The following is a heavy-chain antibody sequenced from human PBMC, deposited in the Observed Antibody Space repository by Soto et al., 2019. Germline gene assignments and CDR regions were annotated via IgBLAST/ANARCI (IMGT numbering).Heavy chain of an antibody. V-gene: IGHV4-59*08. CDR3: ARRYSSSFDY. CDR1: GGSISSYY. J-gene: IGHJ4*02. Sequence: QVQLQESCTGLVKPSETLSLTCTVSGGSISSYYWSWIRQPPGKGLEWIGYIYYSGSTNYNPSLKSRVTISVDTSKNQFSLKLSSVTAADTAVYYCARRYSSSFDYWGQGTLVTVSS. CDR2: IYYSGST. D-gene: IGHD6-13*01.